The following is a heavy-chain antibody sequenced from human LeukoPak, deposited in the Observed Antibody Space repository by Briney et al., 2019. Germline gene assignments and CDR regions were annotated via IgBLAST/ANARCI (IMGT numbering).Heavy chain of an antibody. CDR1: GGSFSGYY. J-gene: IGHJ4*02. D-gene: IGHD5-12*01. Sequence: SEPLSLTCAVYGGSFSGYYWSWIRKPPGKGLEWIGGINHSGSTNYNPSLKSRVTISVDTSKNQFSLKLSSVTAADTAVYDCARGGGYSRPFDYWGQGTLVTVSS. CDR3: ARGGGYSRPFDY. CDR2: INHSGST. V-gene: IGHV4-34*01.